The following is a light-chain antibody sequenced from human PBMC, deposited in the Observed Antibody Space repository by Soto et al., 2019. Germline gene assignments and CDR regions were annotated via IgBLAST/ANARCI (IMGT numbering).Light chain of an antibody. J-gene: IGKJ1*01. CDR2: AAS. V-gene: IGKV1-39*01. CDR1: QSISSY. CDR3: QQTYSTPGT. Sequence: DIQMTQSPSSLSASVGDRVTITCRASQSISSYLNWYQQKPGKAPKLLIYAASSLQSGVPSRFSGSGSGTDFTLTISSLRPEDFATYSCQQTYSTPGTFGQGTKVEIK.